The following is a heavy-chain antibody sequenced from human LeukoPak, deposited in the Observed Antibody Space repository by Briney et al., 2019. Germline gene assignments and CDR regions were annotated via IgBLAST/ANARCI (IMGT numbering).Heavy chain of an antibody. CDR2: MYYSGST. D-gene: IGHD6-19*01. V-gene: IGHV4-31*03. CDR1: GGSISSGGYY. J-gene: IGHJ4*02. Sequence: PSQTLSLTCTVSGGSISSGGYYSSCIRQHPGKGLEWIGYMYYSGSTYYNPSLKTRDTISAGTTRHQFSLKLRPLTRPVTPVSYCARAVAGTRYFDYWGQGTLVTVSS. CDR3: ARAVAGTRYFDY.